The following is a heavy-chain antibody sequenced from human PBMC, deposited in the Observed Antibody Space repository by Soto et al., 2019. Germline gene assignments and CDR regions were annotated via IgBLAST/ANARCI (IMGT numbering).Heavy chain of an antibody. CDR1: WDSVSKITAF. CDR2: TYSRSKWYN. CDR3: AKEDTP. V-gene: IGHV6-1*01. J-gene: IGHJ5*02. Sequence: PSQTHPLICVISWDSVSKITAFSDWVRQSPSRGLEWLGRTYSRSKWYNDYAVYVKSRIIINPDTSKNQFSLQLNSVTPADTAVYYCAKEDTPW.